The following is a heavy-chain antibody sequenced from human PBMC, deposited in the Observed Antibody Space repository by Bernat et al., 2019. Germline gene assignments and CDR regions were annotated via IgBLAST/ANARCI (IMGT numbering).Heavy chain of an antibody. J-gene: IGHJ4*02. D-gene: IGHD3-10*01. Sequence: EVQLVESGGGLVQPGGSLRLSCAAFGFTFSNYEMNWVRQAPGKGLEWVSYIGSSGITIYYTESVKGRFTISRDNTKNSLYLQMNSLRAEDTAVYYCAVITMVQGFGTFPDYWGQGPLVSVSS. CDR3: AVITMVQGFGTFPDY. V-gene: IGHV3-48*03. CDR2: IGSSGITI. CDR1: GFTFSNYE.